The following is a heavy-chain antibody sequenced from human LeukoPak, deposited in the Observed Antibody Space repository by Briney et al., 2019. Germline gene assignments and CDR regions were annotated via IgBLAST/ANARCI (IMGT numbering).Heavy chain of an antibody. Sequence: SETLSLTCTVSGGSISSYYWSWIRQPPGKGLEWIGYIYYSGSTNYNPSLKSRVTISVDTSKNQFSLKLSSVTAADTAVYYCARTYYDILTGSDYWGQGTLVTVSS. CDR2: IYYSGST. CDR1: GGSISSYY. V-gene: IGHV4-59*01. J-gene: IGHJ4*02. CDR3: ARTYYDILTGSDY. D-gene: IGHD3-9*01.